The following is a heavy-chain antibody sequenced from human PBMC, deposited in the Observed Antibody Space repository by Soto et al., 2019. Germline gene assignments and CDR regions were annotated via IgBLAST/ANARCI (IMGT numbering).Heavy chain of an antibody. Sequence: QVRLQESGPGLVKPSQTLSLTCTVSGGSISSGDYYWSWIRHPPGKGLEWIGYIYYSGSTYYNPSLKSRVTISVDTSKNQFSLKLSSVTAADTAVYYCARVQMVRGVSDAFDIWGQGTMVTVSS. CDR1: GGSISSGDYY. CDR2: IYYSGST. V-gene: IGHV4-30-4*01. D-gene: IGHD3-10*01. CDR3: ARVQMVRGVSDAFDI. J-gene: IGHJ3*02.